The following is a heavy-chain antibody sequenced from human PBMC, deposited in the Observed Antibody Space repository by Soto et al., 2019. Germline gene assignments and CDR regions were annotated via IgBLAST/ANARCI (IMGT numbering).Heavy chain of an antibody. D-gene: IGHD1-26*01. CDR1: GGSISSDGYY. CDR3: ARVWVSWFDP. CDR2: IYDTASA. Sequence: QVQLQESGPGLVKPSQTLSLTCTVSGGSISSDGYYWGWIRQHPGQGLAWIGYIYDTASAYYHPSLMIRLAMSVDTSKNQVSPKLSSVTAAYTAIYYCARVWVSWFDPWGQGTLVTFSS. J-gene: IGHJ5*02. V-gene: IGHV4-31*03.